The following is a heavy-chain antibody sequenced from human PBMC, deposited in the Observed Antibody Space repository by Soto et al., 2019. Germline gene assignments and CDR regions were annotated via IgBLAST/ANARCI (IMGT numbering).Heavy chain of an antibody. CDR1: GGSISSYY. D-gene: IGHD2-8*01. J-gene: IGHJ4*02. Sequence: SETLSLTCTVSGGSISSYYWSWIRQPPGKGLEWIGYIYYSGSTNYNPSLKSRVTISVDTSKNQFSLKLSSVTAADTAVYYCARLGYCTNGVCFDYWGQGTLVTVSS. CDR3: ARLGYCTNGVCFDY. V-gene: IGHV4-59*01. CDR2: IYYSGST.